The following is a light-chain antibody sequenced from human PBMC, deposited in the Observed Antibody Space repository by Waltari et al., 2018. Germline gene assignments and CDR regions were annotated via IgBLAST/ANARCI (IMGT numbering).Light chain of an antibody. CDR3: MQVLQIPLT. CDR2: LGS. Sequence: DIVMTQSPLSLPVTPGEPASISCRSSQSLLHSNGYNYLDWYLQKSGQSPQLLIYLGSNRASGVPDRLSGSGSGTDFTLKISRVEAEDVGVYYCMQVLQIPLTFGGGTKVEIK. CDR1: QSLLHSNGYNY. J-gene: IGKJ4*01. V-gene: IGKV2-28*01.